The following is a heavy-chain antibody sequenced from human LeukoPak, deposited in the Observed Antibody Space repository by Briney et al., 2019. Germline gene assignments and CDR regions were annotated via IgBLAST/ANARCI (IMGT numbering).Heavy chain of an antibody. V-gene: IGHV1-2*02. CDR1: GYTFTGYY. Sequence: ASVKVSCKAPGYTFTGYYMHWVRQAPGQGLEWMGWINPNSGGTNYAQKFEGRVTMTRETSISTAYMELSRLRSDDTAVYYCARGLVGYDPNWFDPWGQGTLVTVSS. CDR2: INPNSGGT. J-gene: IGHJ5*02. CDR3: ARGLVGYDPNWFDP. D-gene: IGHD5-18*01.